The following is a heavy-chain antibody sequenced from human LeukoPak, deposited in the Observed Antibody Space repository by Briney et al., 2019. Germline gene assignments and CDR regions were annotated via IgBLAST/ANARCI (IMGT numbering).Heavy chain of an antibody. D-gene: IGHD2/OR15-2a*01. Sequence: PSETLSPTCTVSGGSISSYYWSWIRQPPGKGLEWIAYISDIGSINYNPSLKSRVTISLDTSKNQFSLKLSSVTAADMAVYYCAGHHPRNTVDFWGQGTLVTVSS. J-gene: IGHJ4*02. CDR1: GGSISSYY. CDR3: AGHHPRNTVDF. CDR2: ISDIGSI. V-gene: IGHV4-59*08.